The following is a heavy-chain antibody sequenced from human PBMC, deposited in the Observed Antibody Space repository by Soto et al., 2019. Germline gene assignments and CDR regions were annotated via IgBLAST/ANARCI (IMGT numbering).Heavy chain of an antibody. CDR1: GGPISSGGYY. CDR2: IFYSGST. Sequence: SETLSLTCTVSGGPISSGGYYWNWIRQHPGKGLEWIGYIFYSGSTYYNPSLKSRVTISVDMSKNQFSLRLSSVTAADTAVYYCARDPGGTKCFDPWGQGTLVTVSS. J-gene: IGHJ5*02. CDR3: ARDPGGTKCFDP. D-gene: IGHD3-16*01. V-gene: IGHV4-31*03.